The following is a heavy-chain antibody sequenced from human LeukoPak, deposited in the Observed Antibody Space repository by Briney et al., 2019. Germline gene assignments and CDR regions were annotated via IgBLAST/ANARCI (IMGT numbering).Heavy chain of an antibody. D-gene: IGHD4-17*01. J-gene: IGHJ5*02. CDR3: TTDPTTVSNNWFDP. V-gene: IGHV3-30*02. CDR2: IRYDGSNK. CDR1: GFTFSSYA. Sequence: GGSLRLSCAASGFTFSSYAMHWVRQAPGKGLEWVAFIRYDGSNKYYADSVKGRFTISRDNSKNTLYLQMNSLKTEDIAVYYCTTDPTTVSNNWFDPWGQGTLVTVSS.